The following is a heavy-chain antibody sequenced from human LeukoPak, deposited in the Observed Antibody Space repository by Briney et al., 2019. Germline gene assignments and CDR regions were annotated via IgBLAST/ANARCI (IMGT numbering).Heavy chain of an antibody. V-gene: IGHV4-30-2*01. J-gene: IGHJ6*02. CDR3: ARGNGDYPRAQYYSSYGMDV. CDR1: GRSNSSGGYS. Sequence: SETLSLTCGVSGRSNSSGGYSWGWIRQPPGKGVEWIGYIYYSGSTCYNPSLKSRVTLSLDRSKNQFSPKLSSVSAADTAVYYCARGNGDYPRAQYYSSYGMDVWGQGTTVTVSS. CDR2: IYYSGST. D-gene: IGHD4-17*01.